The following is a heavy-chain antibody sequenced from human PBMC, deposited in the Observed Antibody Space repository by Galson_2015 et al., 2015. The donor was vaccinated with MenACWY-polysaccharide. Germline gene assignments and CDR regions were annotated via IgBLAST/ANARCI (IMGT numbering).Heavy chain of an antibody. J-gene: IGHJ4*02. Sequence: SLRLSCAASGFSFSDYNMNWVRQAPGKGLEWVSIISSSASYIYYADSVKGRFTISRDNAKNSLYLQMNSLRAEDTAIYYCARDTGKYQFDYWGQGTLVAVSS. D-gene: IGHD2-2*01. V-gene: IGHV3-21*01. CDR3: ARDTGKYQFDY. CDR1: GFSFSDYN. CDR2: ISSSASYI.